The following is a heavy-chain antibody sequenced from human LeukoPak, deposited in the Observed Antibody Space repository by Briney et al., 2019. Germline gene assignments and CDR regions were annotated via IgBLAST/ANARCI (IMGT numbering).Heavy chain of an antibody. V-gene: IGHV3-21*06. CDR3: ATVGSGATVLVSFDY. CDR2: IRSSGRHT. CDR1: GFPFSRYS. J-gene: IGHJ4*02. D-gene: IGHD4-17*01. Sequence: PGGSLRLSCAASGFPFSRYSMNWVPQAPGKGREWVSIIRSSGRHTQYGHPVKGRFNLPKHNAQNLLYPQMNRPRGDDTAVYYCATVGSGATVLVSFDYWGQGTLVTVYS.